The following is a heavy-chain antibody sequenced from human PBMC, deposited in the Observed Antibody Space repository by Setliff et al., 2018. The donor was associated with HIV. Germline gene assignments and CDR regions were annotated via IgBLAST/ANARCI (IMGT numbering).Heavy chain of an antibody. CDR3: ARLYSQEVPQGITMIVVA. D-gene: IGHD3-22*01. CDR2: IIPIFGAA. CDR1: GGTFSNYA. Sequence: SVKVSCKASGGTFSNYAISWVRQAPGQGLEWMGGIIPIFGAAKYAQKFQGRVTITADGSTSIAYMELSSLRSEDTAVYYCARLYSQEVPQGITMIVVARGKGTSVTVSS. V-gene: IGHV1-69*13. J-gene: IGHJ6*04.